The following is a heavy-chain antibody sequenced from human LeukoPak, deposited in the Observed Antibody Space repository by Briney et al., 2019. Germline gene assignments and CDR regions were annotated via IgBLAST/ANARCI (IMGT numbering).Heavy chain of an antibody. V-gene: IGHV1-18*01. Sequence: GASVKVSCKASGYTFTSYDINWVRQATGQGLEWMGWVSPYNGDTHYAQKLQVRVTMTTDTSTSTAYMELRSLRSDDTAVYYCARGNLWFGELTPTYFDCWGQGTLVTVSS. J-gene: IGHJ4*02. CDR2: VSPYNGDT. D-gene: IGHD3-10*01. CDR3: ARGNLWFGELTPTYFDC. CDR1: GYTFTSYD.